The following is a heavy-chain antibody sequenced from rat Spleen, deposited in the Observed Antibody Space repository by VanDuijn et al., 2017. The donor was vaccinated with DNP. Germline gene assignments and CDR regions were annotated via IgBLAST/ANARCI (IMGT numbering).Heavy chain of an antibody. Sequence: EVQLQESGPGLVKPSQSLSLTCSVTDSSITSYYWGWIRKFPGNKIEWLVHISYSGHSDYNPSPKSRISITRDTSKNQFFLQLNSVTPEDTATYFCAKFSYSSYFYYWGQRVMVTVSS. CDR3: AKFSYSSYFYY. CDR2: ISYSGHS. CDR1: DSSITSYY. D-gene: IGHD1-2*01. J-gene: IGHJ2*01. V-gene: IGHV3-1*01.